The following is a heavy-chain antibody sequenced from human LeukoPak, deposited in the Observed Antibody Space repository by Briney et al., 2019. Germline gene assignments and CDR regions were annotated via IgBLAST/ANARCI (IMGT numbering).Heavy chain of an antibody. CDR3: ARGASRSFDY. Sequence: ASVKVSCKASGYTFTSYGISWVRQAPGQGLEWMGWMNPNSGNTGYVQNFQGRVTITRTTSINTAYMELSSLRSEDTAVYYCARGASRSFDYWGRGTLVTVSS. V-gene: IGHV1-8*03. CDR1: GYTFTSYG. CDR2: MNPNSGNT. J-gene: IGHJ4*02.